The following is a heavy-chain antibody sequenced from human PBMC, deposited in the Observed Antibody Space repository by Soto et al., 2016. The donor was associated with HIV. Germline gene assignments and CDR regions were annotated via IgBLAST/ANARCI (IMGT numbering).Heavy chain of an antibody. Sequence: QVQLVQSGAEVKDPGSSVKVSCKASGDTFSSYGISWVRQAPGQGLEWMGGIIPILGIANYAQKFQGRVTITADKSTSTAYMELSSLRSEDTAVYYCARDHCSGGTCFHLYYYYYMDVWAKGPRSPSP. CDR1: GDTFSSYG. J-gene: IGHJ6*03. CDR3: ARDHCSGGTCFHLYYYYYMDV. D-gene: IGHD2-15*01. V-gene: IGHV1-69*04. CDR2: IIPILGIA.